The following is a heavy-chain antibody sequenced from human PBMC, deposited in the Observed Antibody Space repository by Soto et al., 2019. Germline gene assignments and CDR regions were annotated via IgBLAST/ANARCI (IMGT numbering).Heavy chain of an antibody. CDR3: ARDRGYCSSTSCSPVWFDP. CDR1: GGSISSGGYY. Sequence: PSETLSLTCTVSGGSISSGGYYWSWIRQHPGKGLEWIGYIYYSGSTYYNPPLKSRVTISVDTSKNQFSLKLSSVTAADTAVYYCARDRGYCSSTSCSPVWFDPWGQGTLVTVSS. V-gene: IGHV4-31*03. CDR2: IYYSGST. J-gene: IGHJ5*02. D-gene: IGHD2-2*01.